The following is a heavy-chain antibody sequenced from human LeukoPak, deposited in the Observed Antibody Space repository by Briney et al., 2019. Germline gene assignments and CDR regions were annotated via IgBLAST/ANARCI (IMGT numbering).Heavy chain of an antibody. CDR1: GFLFSSYA. V-gene: IGHV3-30*03. Sequence: PGGSLRLSCAASGFLFSSYAMDWVRQSPGKGLEWVAVISRDGSDKYYGESVKGRFNISRDNSKNTVYLEISSLRVEDTAVYYCAREGDSRWGELSPWGQGTLVTVSS. CDR3: AREGDSRWGELSP. D-gene: IGHD3-16*02. J-gene: IGHJ1*01. CDR2: ISRDGSDK.